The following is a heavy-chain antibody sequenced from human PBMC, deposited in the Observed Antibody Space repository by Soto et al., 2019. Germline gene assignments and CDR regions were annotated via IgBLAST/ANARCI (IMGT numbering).Heavy chain of an antibody. D-gene: IGHD3-22*01. CDR3: ARDDHMIVVVGGFDY. J-gene: IGHJ4*02. V-gene: IGHV3-30-3*01. Sequence: QVQLVESGGGVVQPGRSLRLSCAASGFTFSSYAMHWVRQAPGKGLEWVAVISYDGSNKYYADSVKGRFTISRDNSKNTLYLQMNSLRAEDTDVYYCARDDHMIVVVGGFDYWGQGTLVTVSS. CDR1: GFTFSSYA. CDR2: ISYDGSNK.